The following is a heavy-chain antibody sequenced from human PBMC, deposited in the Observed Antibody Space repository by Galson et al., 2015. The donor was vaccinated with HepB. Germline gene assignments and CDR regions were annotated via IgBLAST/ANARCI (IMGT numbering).Heavy chain of an antibody. Sequence: SVKVSCKVSGYTLTELSMHWVRQAPGKGLEWMGGFDPEDGETIYAQKFQGRVTMTEDTSTDTAYMELSSLRSEDTAVYYCATVEGYNFPFDYWGQGTLVTVSS. CDR1: GYTLTELS. CDR2: FDPEDGET. J-gene: IGHJ4*02. V-gene: IGHV1-24*01. CDR3: ATVEGYNFPFDY. D-gene: IGHD5-24*01.